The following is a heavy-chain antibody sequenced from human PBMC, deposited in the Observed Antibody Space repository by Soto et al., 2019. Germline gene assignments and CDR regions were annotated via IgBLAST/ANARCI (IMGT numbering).Heavy chain of an antibody. V-gene: IGHV1-69*08. Sequence: QVQLVQSGAEVKKPGSSVKVSCKASGGTFSSYTISWVRQAPGQGLEWMGRIIPILGIANYAQKFQGRVTITADKSTSTAYMELSSLRSEDTAVYYCAREEYSYVSGAFFDSWGQGTLVTVSS. CDR3: AREEYSYVSGAFFDS. CDR1: GGTFSSYT. CDR2: IIPILGIA. J-gene: IGHJ4*02. D-gene: IGHD3-10*01.